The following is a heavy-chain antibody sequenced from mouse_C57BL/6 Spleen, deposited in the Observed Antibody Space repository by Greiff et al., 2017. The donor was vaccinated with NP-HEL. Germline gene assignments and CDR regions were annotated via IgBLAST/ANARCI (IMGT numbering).Heavy chain of an antibody. CDR2: IYPGDGDT. V-gene: IGHV1-82*01. D-gene: IGHD3-2*02. J-gene: IGHJ2*01. CDR1: GYAFSSSW. Sequence: VQLQQSGPELVKPGASVKISCKASGYAFSSSWMNWVKQRPGKGLEWIGRIYPGDGDTNYNGKFKGKATLTADKSSSTAYMQLSSLTSEDSAVYFCAKEGGSGYYFDDWGQGTTLTVSS. CDR3: AKEGGSGYYFDD.